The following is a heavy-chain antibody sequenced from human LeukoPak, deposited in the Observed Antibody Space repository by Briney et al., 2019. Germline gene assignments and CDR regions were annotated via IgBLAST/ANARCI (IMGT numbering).Heavy chain of an antibody. V-gene: IGHV3-7*05. Sequence: PGGSLRLSCAASGFTFSTYWMTWVRQAPGKGLEWVANIKQNGNEKYYVDSVKGRFTISRDNGKNSLCLQMNSLRAEDTAVYYCARDWDYWGQGTLVTVSS. CDR1: GFTFSTYW. CDR3: ARDWDY. J-gene: IGHJ4*02. CDR2: IKQNGNEK.